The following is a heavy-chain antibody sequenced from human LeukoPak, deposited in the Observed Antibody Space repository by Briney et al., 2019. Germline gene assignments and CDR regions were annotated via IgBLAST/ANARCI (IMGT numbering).Heavy chain of an antibody. Sequence: PGGSLRLSCAASGFTFSNAWMSWVRQAPGKGLEWVGRIKSKTDGGTTDYAAPVKGRFTISGDDSKNTLYLQMNSLNTEDTAVYYCTPDPATQLTLAAAGTNLDYWGQGTLVTVSS. V-gene: IGHV3-15*01. CDR2: IKSKTDGGTT. CDR1: GFTFSNAW. D-gene: IGHD6-13*01. CDR3: TPDPATQLTLAAAGTNLDY. J-gene: IGHJ4*02.